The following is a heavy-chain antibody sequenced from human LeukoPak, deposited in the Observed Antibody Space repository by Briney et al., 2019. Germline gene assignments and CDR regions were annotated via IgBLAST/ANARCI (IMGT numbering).Heavy chain of an antibody. CDR3: ARAITMVRGVIISGFDY. Sequence: SETLSLTCAVYGGSFSGYYWSWIRQPPGKGLEWIGEINHSGSTNYNPSLKSRVTISVDTSKNQFSLKLSSVTAADTAVYYCARAITMVRGVIISGFDYWGQGTLVTVSS. D-gene: IGHD3-10*01. CDR2: INHSGST. CDR1: GGSFSGYY. J-gene: IGHJ4*02. V-gene: IGHV4-34*01.